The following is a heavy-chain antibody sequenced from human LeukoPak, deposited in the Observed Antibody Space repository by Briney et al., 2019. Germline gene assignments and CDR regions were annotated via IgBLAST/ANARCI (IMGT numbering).Heavy chain of an antibody. CDR2: MNPNSGNT. D-gene: IGHD6-19*01. Sequence: ASVKVSCKASGYTFTSYDINWVRQATGQGLEWMGWMNPNSGNTGYAQRFQGGVTMTRNTSISTAYMELSSLGSEDTAVYYCARGGNLQWLVRNYYYGMDVWGQGTTVTVSS. V-gene: IGHV1-8*01. J-gene: IGHJ6*02. CDR1: GYTFTSYD. CDR3: ARGGNLQWLVRNYYYGMDV.